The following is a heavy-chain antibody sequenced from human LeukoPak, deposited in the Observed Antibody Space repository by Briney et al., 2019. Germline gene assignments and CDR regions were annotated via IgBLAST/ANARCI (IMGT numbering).Heavy chain of an antibody. Sequence: ASVKVSFKASGYTFTSYAMNWVRQAPGQGLEWMGWINTNTGNPTYAQGFTGRFVFSLDTSVSTAYLQISSLKAEDTAVYYCARGPFPHSSGYYYYYYGMDVWGQGTTVTVSS. J-gene: IGHJ6*02. CDR2: INTNTGNP. CDR1: GYTFTSYA. V-gene: IGHV7-4-1*02. CDR3: ARGPFPHSSGYYYYYYGMDV. D-gene: IGHD3-22*01.